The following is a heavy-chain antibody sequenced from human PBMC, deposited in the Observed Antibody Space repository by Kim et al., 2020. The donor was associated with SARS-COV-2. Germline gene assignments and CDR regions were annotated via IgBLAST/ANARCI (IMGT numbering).Heavy chain of an antibody. CDR2: VVYSGTT. V-gene: IGHV4-39*01. CDR3: ARRNYPYYFDS. D-gene: IGHD4-4*01. CDR1: GGSVTSTSSY. Sequence: SQTLSLTCTVSGGSVTSTSSYWTWIRQPPGKGLEWIVTVVYSGTTWQNPSVKGRVTISVDTSTNQFSLEVTSLTAADSAVYYCARRNYPYYFDSWGQGILVTVSS. J-gene: IGHJ4*02.